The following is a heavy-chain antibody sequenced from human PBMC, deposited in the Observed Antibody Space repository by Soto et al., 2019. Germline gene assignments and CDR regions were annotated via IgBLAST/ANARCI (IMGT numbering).Heavy chain of an antibody. CDR1: GFTFSSYA. Sequence: EVQLLESGGGLVQPGGSLRLSCAASGFTFSSYAMSWVRQAPGKGLEWVSAISGSGGSTYYADSVKGRFTISRDNSKTTLYLQMNSLRAEDTAVYYCAKGIQDIVVVVAATGYYYYGMDVWGQGTTVTVSS. CDR2: ISGSGGST. D-gene: IGHD2-15*01. CDR3: AKGIQDIVVVVAATGYYYYGMDV. V-gene: IGHV3-23*01. J-gene: IGHJ6*02.